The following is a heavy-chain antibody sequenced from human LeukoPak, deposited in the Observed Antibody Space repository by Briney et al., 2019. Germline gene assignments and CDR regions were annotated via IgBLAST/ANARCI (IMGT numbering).Heavy chain of an antibody. Sequence: PETLSLTCTVSGGSISSYYWSWIRQPPGKGLEWIGYIYYSGSTNYNPSLKSRVTISVDTSKNQFSLKLSSVTAADTAVYYCARDYYCSSTSCYRRGNGMDVWGQGTTVTVSS. CDR3: ARDYYCSSTSCYRRGNGMDV. CDR1: GGSISSYY. CDR2: IYYSGST. J-gene: IGHJ6*02. D-gene: IGHD2-2*01. V-gene: IGHV4-59*01.